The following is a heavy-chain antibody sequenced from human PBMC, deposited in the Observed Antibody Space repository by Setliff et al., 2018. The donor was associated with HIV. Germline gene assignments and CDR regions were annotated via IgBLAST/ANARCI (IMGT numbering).Heavy chain of an antibody. V-gene: IGHV2-5*01. CDR2: IYWNGDK. Sequence: SGPTLVNPTQTLRLTCNISGFSLNKYQFNLGRIRQTPGKAPEWLALIYWNGDKKYNPSLKNRITITKDNSIKQVVLTMTNMDPVDSGTFYCAHIGPFWTGYYGPFDYWGPGVLVTVSS. CDR1: GFSLNKYQFN. J-gene: IGHJ4*02. CDR3: AHIGPFWTGYYGPFDY. D-gene: IGHD3-3*01.